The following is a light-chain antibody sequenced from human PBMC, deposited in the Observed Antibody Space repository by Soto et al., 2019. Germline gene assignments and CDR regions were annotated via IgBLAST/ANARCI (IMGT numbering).Light chain of an antibody. CDR3: AACDDSLSGRV. Sequence: QSVLTQPPSASGTPGQRVTISCSGSSSNIGSNYVYWYQQLPGTAPKLLIYRNNQRPSGVPDRFSGSKSGTSASLAISGLRSEYEADYYCAACDDSLSGRVFGGGTKLTVL. CDR1: SSNIGSNY. J-gene: IGLJ2*01. CDR2: RNN. V-gene: IGLV1-47*01.